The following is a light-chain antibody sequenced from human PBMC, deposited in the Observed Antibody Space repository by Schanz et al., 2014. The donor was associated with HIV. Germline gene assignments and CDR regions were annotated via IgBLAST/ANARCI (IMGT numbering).Light chain of an antibody. CDR1: EDISNY. V-gene: IGKV1-33*01. CDR2: DAS. J-gene: IGKJ5*01. Sequence: DIPMTQSPSSLSASVGDRVTITCQASEDISNYLNWFQHKPGKAPKLLIYDASDLETGVPSRFSGSGSGTDFTFTISSVQPEDIATYYCQQYDNLVAITFGQGTRLEIK. CDR3: QQYDNLVAIT.